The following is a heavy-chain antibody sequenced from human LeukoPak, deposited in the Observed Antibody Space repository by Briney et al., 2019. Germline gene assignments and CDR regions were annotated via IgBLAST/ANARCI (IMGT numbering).Heavy chain of an antibody. Sequence: PGGSLRLSCAASEFTVNNNYMSWVRQAPGKGLEWVSTIYSAGSTNYADSGKGRFTISRDNSKNTSYLQMNSLRAEDTAVYYCAGGLRSGLIDYWGQGTLVTVSS. J-gene: IGHJ4*02. CDR3: AGGLRSGLIDY. V-gene: IGHV3-53*01. CDR2: IYSAGST. CDR1: EFTVNNNY. D-gene: IGHD4-17*01.